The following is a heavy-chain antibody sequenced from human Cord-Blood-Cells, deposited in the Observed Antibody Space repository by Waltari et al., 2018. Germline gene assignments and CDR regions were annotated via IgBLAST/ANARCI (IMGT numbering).Heavy chain of an antibody. CDR1: GGSFSGYY. D-gene: IGHD6-13*01. Sequence: QVQLQQWGAGLLKPSETLSLTCAVYGGSFSGYYWSWIRQPPGKGLEGIGEINHSGSTNYNPSLESLVTISVDTAKNQFSLKLSSVTAADTAVYYWARGIAAAGTFDYWGQGTLVTVSS. V-gene: IGHV4-34*01. J-gene: IGHJ4*02. CDR3: ARGIAAAGTFDY. CDR2: INHSGST.